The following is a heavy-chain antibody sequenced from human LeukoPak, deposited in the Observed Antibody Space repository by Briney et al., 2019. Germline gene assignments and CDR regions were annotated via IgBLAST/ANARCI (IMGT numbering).Heavy chain of an antibody. CDR2: IKSKTDGGTT. D-gene: IGHD2-21*01. Sequence: GGSLRLSCAASGFTFRNAWMSWVLQAPGKGLEWVGRIKSKTDGGTTDYATPVKGRFTISRDDSENTLFLQMNSLKTEDTAVYYCTTSRGDYYDFDYWGQGTLVTVSS. CDR1: GFTFRNAW. CDR3: TTSRGDYYDFDY. V-gene: IGHV3-15*01. J-gene: IGHJ4*02.